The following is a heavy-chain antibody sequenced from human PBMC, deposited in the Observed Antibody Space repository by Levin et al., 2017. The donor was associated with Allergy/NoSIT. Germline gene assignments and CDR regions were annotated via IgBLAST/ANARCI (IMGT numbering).Heavy chain of an antibody. Sequence: ETLSLTCGASGFTFSSYWMHWVRQAPGRGLVWVSRINSDGSSTTYADSVKGRVTISRDNAKNTLYLQMNSLRAEDTAVYYCAKGGGKVFDYWGQGTLVTVSS. V-gene: IGHV3-74*01. J-gene: IGHJ4*02. CDR3: AKGGGKVFDY. D-gene: IGHD3-16*01. CDR2: INSDGSST. CDR1: GFTFSSYW.